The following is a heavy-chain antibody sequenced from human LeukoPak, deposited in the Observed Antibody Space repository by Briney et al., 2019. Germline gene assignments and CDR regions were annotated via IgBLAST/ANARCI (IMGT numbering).Heavy chain of an antibody. Sequence: GGSLRLSCAASGLTFSSYGMHWVRQAPGKGLEWVAVIWYDGSNKYYADSVKGRFTISRDNSKNTLYLQMNSLRAEDTAVYYCARAGIPTDYGGAIDYWGQGTLVTVSS. D-gene: IGHD4-23*01. V-gene: IGHV3-33*01. CDR2: IWYDGSNK. CDR1: GLTFSSYG. CDR3: ARAGIPTDYGGAIDY. J-gene: IGHJ4*02.